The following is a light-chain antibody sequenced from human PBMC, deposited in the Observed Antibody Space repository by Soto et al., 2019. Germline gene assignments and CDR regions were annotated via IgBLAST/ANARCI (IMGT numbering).Light chain of an antibody. CDR3: QSYDSSLSSYV. J-gene: IGLJ1*01. Sequence: QSVLTQPPSVSGAPGQRVSISCTGSTSNIGAGYHVHWYQQFPGTAPKLLMYDNTNRPSGVPDRFSGSKSGTSASLAITGLQAEDEVDYYCQSYDSSLSSYVFGTGTKVTVL. V-gene: IGLV1-40*01. CDR1: TSNIGAGYH. CDR2: DNT.